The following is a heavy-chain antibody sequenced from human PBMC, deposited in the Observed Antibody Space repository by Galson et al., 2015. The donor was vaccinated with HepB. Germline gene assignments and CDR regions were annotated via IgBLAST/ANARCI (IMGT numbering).Heavy chain of an antibody. CDR2: ISGHNGNA. D-gene: IGHD5-24*01. Sequence: SVKVSCKASGYTFSSYGINWVRQAPGQGLEWMGRISGHNGNANYAQKLQGRVSMTTDRSTTTAYMELRSLRSDDTAVYYCARGGMATRGGPTFDSWGQGTLVTVSS. J-gene: IGHJ4*02. V-gene: IGHV1-18*01. CDR1: GYTFSSYG. CDR3: ARGGMATRGGPTFDS.